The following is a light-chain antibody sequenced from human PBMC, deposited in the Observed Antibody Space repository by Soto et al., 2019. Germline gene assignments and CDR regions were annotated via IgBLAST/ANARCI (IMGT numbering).Light chain of an antibody. CDR2: DVA. Sequence: QSALTQPRSVSGSPGQSVTISCTGTSSDVGAYNYVSWYQHHPGKAPKLMIYDVAQRPSGVPDRFSGSKSDNTASLTISRLQAEDEAEYYCCSYAGAYLILFGGGTQLTVL. CDR3: CSYAGAYLIL. J-gene: IGLJ2*01. CDR1: SSDVGAYNY. V-gene: IGLV2-11*01.